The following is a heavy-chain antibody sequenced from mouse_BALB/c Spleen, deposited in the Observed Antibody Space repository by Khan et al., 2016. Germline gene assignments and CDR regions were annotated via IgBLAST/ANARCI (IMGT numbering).Heavy chain of an antibody. CDR2: IYPGDGDT. CDR3: AKGGGAMDY. V-gene: IGHV1-87*01. J-gene: IGHJ4*01. CDR1: GYTFTSYW. Sequence: QVQLQQPGAELARPGASVKLSCKASGYTFTSYWMQWVKQRPGQGLEWIGAIYPGDGDTRYTQKFKGKATLTAAKSSNTAYMQLSSLATEDSAVYDCAKGGGAMDYWGQGTSVTVSS.